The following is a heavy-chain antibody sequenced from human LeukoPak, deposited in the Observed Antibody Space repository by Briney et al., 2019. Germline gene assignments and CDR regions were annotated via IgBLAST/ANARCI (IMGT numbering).Heavy chain of an antibody. V-gene: IGHV3-30-3*01. D-gene: IGHD3-22*01. J-gene: IGHJ4*02. CDR1: GFTFSSYA. CDR2: ISYDGSNK. Sequence: PGRSLRLSCAASGFTFSSYAMHWVRQAPGKGLEWVAVISYDGSNKYYADSVKGRSTISRDNSKNTLYLQMNSLRAEDTAVYYCARDGFPYYYDSSGYSPHYWGQGTLVTVSS. CDR3: ARDGFPYYYDSSGYSPHY.